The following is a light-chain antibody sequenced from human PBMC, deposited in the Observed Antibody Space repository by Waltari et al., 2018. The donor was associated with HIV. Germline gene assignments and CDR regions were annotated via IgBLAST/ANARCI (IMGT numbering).Light chain of an antibody. Sequence: NFMLTQPHSVSGSPGKTVTISCTRRSGSIAKNSVQWYQKRPGRAATIVIIQDNKRPPAVPARFSGSIDCSSNSASLTTSGLKTEDEADYYCQSYDNNNPKVFGGGTKLTVL. V-gene: IGLV6-57*04. CDR2: QDN. CDR1: SGSIAKNS. J-gene: IGLJ2*01. CDR3: QSYDNNNPKV.